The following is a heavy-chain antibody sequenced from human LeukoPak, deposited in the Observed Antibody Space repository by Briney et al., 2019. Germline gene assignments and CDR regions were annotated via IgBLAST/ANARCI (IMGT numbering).Heavy chain of an antibody. D-gene: IGHD6-13*01. CDR3: AKAYSSSWSAAFDY. CDR1: GFTFSSYA. Sequence: PGGSLRLSCAASGFTFSSYAMHWVRQGPGKGLEWVAFISSDGRTEYNADSVKGRFTISRDNSKNSLYLQMNSLRTEDTALYYCAKAYSSSWSAAFDYWGQGTLVTVSS. CDR2: ISSDGRTE. J-gene: IGHJ4*02. V-gene: IGHV3-30*04.